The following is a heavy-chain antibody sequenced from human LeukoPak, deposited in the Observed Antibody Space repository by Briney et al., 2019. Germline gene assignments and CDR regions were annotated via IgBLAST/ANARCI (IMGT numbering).Heavy chain of an antibody. CDR3: ARGRGVHDSHTYDYFDY. Sequence: GASVKVSCKASGYTFTTFGINWVRQAPGQGLEWMGWISAYNGNTNYAQNFQGRVTMTTDTSTSTAYMELRSLTSDDTAVYYCARGRGVHDSHTYDYFDYWGQGSLVTVSS. CDR1: GYTFTTFG. V-gene: IGHV1-18*01. J-gene: IGHJ4*02. CDR2: ISAYNGNT. D-gene: IGHD3-22*01.